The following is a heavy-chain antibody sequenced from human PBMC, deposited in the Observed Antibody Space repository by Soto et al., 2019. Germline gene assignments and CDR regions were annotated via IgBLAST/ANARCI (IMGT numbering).Heavy chain of an antibody. D-gene: IGHD3-16*01. CDR3: ARGRLTGNLGHFDY. J-gene: IGHJ4*02. Sequence: ASVKVSCKSSGYTFSNYDINWVRQAAGQGLEWMGWMDPKSGNTDFTQKFKDRVTMTRDTSTSTAYMELNSLRSEDTAVYYCARGRLTGNLGHFDYWGQGTLVTVS. CDR1: GYTFSNYD. V-gene: IGHV1-8*01. CDR2: MDPKSGNT.